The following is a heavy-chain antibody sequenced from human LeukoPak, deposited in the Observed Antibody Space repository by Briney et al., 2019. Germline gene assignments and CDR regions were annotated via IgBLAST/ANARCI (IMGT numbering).Heavy chain of an antibody. V-gene: IGHV1-8*01. J-gene: IGHJ4*02. D-gene: IGHD5-24*01. Sequence: ASVKVSCKASGYTFTSYEINWGRQATGQGLEWMGWMNPNSGNTGYAQKFQGRVTMTRNTSISTAYMELSSLGSEDTAVYYGASGVVEGATKYWGQGTLVTVSS. CDR2: MNPNSGNT. CDR3: ASGVVEGATKY. CDR1: GYTFTSYE.